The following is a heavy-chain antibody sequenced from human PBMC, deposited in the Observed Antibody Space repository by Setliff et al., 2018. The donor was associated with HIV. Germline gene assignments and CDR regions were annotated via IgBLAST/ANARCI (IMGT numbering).Heavy chain of an antibody. Sequence: PSETLSLTCTVSGYSISSGYYWGWLRQPPGKGLEWIGSIHQSGSTYYNPSLTSRVTISVDTSKNQFSLKLNSVTAADTAVYHCARLSSYRSSSYYFDYWGQGALVTVSS. CDR2: IHQSGST. CDR3: ARLSSYRSSSYYFDY. V-gene: IGHV4-38-2*02. CDR1: GYSISSGYY. D-gene: IGHD6-6*01. J-gene: IGHJ4*02.